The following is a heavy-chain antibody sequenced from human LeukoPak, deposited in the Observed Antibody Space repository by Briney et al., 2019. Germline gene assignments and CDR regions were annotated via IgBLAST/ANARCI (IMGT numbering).Heavy chain of an antibody. CDR2: IWHDGSSK. J-gene: IGHJ4*02. Sequence: PGGSLRLSCAASGFTFSNYGMHWVRQAPGKGLEWLAVIWHDGSSKYYADSVKGRFTISRDNSKNTLYLQMNSLRAEDTALYYCANNFDYWGQGTLVTVSS. CDR3: ANNFDY. V-gene: IGHV3-33*03. CDR1: GFTFSNYG.